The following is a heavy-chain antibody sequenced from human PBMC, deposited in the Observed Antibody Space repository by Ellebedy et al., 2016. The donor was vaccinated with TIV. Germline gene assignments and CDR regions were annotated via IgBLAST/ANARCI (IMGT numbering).Heavy chain of an antibody. CDR1: GLTFGSYA. CDR3: AKGDEFWSGYSPTYHYGMDV. D-gene: IGHD3-3*01. CDR2: LSGSGGRT. Sequence: GGSLRLXXAASGLTFGSYAMNWVRQAPGKGLEWVSGLSGSGGRTYYADSVKGRFAISRDNFKNTVSLLMSSLRAEDMAVYYCAKGDEFWSGYSPTYHYGMDVWGQGTTVTVSS. J-gene: IGHJ6*02. V-gene: IGHV3-23*01.